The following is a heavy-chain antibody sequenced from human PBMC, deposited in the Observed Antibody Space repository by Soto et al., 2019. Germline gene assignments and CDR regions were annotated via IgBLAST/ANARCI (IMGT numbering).Heavy chain of an antibody. V-gene: IGHV4-31*03. D-gene: IGHD3-22*01. CDR2: IYYSGST. J-gene: IGHJ5*02. CDR1: GGSISSGGYY. CDR3: ARSPYYYDSSGNHNWFDP. Sequence: QVQLQESGPGLVKPSQTLSLTCTVSGGSISSGGYYWSWIRQHPGKGLEWIGYIYYSGSTYYNPSLKSRVTISLDTSKNQFSLKLSSVTAADTAVYSCARSPYYYDSSGNHNWFDPWGQGTLVTVSS.